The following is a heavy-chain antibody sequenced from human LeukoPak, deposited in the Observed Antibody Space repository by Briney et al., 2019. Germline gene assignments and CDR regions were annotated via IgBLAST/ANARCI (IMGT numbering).Heavy chain of an antibody. CDR2: ISGSASST. V-gene: IGHV3-23*01. D-gene: IGHD2-15*01. CDR3: AKGAVRDMAYDY. J-gene: IGHJ4*02. Sequence: GGSLRLSCAAAGFTFSSYAMSWVRQAPGKGLEWVSAISGSASSTYYADSVKGRFTISRDNSKNTLYLQMNSLRADDTAVYYCAKGAVRDMAYDYWGQGTLVIVSS. CDR1: GFTFSSYA.